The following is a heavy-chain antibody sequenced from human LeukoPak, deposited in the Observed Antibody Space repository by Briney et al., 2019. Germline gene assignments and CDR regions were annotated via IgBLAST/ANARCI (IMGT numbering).Heavy chain of an antibody. Sequence: GGSLRLSCIGTGFTFSSDAMGWVRQAPGKGLEWVSGISGSGGSTYYADSVKGRFTISRDNSKNTLYLQMNSLRVEDTAVYYCAKDRGRTWVQVANLGQGTLVTVSS. CDR1: GFTFSSDA. V-gene: IGHV3-23*01. J-gene: IGHJ4*02. CDR3: AKDRGRTWVQVAN. D-gene: IGHD2-15*01. CDR2: ISGSGGST.